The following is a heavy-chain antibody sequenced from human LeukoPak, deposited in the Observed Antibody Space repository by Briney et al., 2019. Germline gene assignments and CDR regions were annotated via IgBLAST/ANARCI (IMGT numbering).Heavy chain of an antibody. CDR1: GGSFSGYY. D-gene: IGHD3-3*01. CDR2: INHSGST. CDR3: ARDPSGYYVRWFDP. Sequence: PSETLSLTCAVYGGSFSGYYWSWIRQPPVKVLEWIGEINHSGSTNYNPSLKSRVTISVDTSKNQFSLKLSSVTAADTAVYYCARDPSGYYVRWFDPWGQGTLVTVSS. V-gene: IGHV4-34*01. J-gene: IGHJ5*02.